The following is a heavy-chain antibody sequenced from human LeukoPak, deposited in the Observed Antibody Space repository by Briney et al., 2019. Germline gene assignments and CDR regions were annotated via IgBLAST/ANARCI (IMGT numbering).Heavy chain of an antibody. CDR1: GFTVSSNY. D-gene: IGHD6-19*01. V-gene: IGHV3-66*02. CDR3: ARSQGPSVWYSY. CDR2: IYSGGST. J-gene: IGHJ4*02. Sequence: GSLRLSCAASGFTVSSNYMSWVRQAPGKGLEWVSVIYSGGSTYYADSVKGRFTISRDNSKNTLYLQMNSLRAEDTAVYYCARSQGPSVWYSYWGQGTLVTVSS.